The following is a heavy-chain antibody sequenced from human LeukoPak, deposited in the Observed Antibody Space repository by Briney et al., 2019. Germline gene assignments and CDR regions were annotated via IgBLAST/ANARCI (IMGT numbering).Heavy chain of an antibody. V-gene: IGHV3-74*01. D-gene: IGHD2-2*01. CDR2: INSDGSWT. CDR1: GNYW. CDR3: AKDSSVVPAAMGRGPPSRN. Sequence: PGGSLRLSCAASGNYWMHWVRQVPGKGLVWVSHINSDGSWTSYADSVKGRFTISRDNSKNTLYLQMNSLRAEDTAVYYCAKDSSVVPAAMGRGPPSRNWGQGTLVTVSS. J-gene: IGHJ4*02.